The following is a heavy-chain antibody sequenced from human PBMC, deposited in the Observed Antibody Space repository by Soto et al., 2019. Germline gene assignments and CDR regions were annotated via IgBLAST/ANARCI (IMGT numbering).Heavy chain of an antibody. J-gene: IGHJ6*02. CDR3: ASKEGAGYYYYGMDV. CDR2: IIPIFGTA. V-gene: IGHV1-69*06. Sequence: SVKVSCKASGGTFSSYAISWVRQAPGQGLEWMGGIIPIFGTANYAQKFRGRVTITADKSTSTAYMELSSLRSEDTAVYYCASKEGAGYYYYGMDVWGQGTTVTVSS. CDR1: GGTFSSYA.